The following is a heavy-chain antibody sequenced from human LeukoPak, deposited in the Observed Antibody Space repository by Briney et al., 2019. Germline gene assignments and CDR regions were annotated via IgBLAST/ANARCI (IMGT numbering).Heavy chain of an antibody. D-gene: IGHD6-13*01. CDR3: ARDQPDDNSSWHYYYYYMDV. CDR1: GFTFSSYS. Sequence: GGSLSLSCAASGFTFSSYSMNWVRQAPGRELEGVSSISSSSSYIYYADSVKGRFTISRDNAKNSLYLQMNSLRAEDTALYYCARDQPDDNSSWHYYYYYMDVWGKGTTVTVSS. CDR2: ISSSSSYI. V-gene: IGHV3-21*01. J-gene: IGHJ6*03.